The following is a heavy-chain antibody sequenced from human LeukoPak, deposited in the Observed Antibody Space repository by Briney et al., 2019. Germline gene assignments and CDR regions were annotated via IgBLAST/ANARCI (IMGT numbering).Heavy chain of an antibody. V-gene: IGHV1-2*02. CDR3: ARDLERVYDNSGYQAFDI. J-gene: IGHJ4*02. Sequence: ASVKVSCKASGYTFTDYYMHWVRQAPGQGLEWMGWINLNNGGTNYVQKFQGRVTMTRDTSISTAYMELTRLRSDDTAVYYCARDLERVYDNSGYQAFDIWGQGTLVTVSS. CDR2: INLNNGGT. CDR1: GYTFTDYY. D-gene: IGHD3-22*01.